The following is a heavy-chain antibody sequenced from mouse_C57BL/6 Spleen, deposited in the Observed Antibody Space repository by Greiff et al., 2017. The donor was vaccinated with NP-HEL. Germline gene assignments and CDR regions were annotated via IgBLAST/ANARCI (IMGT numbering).Heavy chain of an antibody. CDR2: IDPEAGST. Sequence: VQLKQSGAELVKPGASVQLSCPASGFNIKDYYMHWVKQRPEQGLEWIGRIDPEAGSTKYAPKFKGKATLPADTSSNTAYMQLSSLTSEDTAVYYCARRLPRDDYSFAYWGQGTLVTVSA. V-gene: IGHV14-2*01. CDR1: GFNIKDYY. J-gene: IGHJ3*01. D-gene: IGHD2-4*01. CDR3: ARRLPRDDYSFAY.